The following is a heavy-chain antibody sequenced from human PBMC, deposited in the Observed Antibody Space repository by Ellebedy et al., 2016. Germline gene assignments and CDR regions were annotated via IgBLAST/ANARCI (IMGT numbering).Heavy chain of an antibody. D-gene: IGHD3-16*01. V-gene: IGHV4-34*12. CDR3: ARIGGQMRGTSWFSP. J-gene: IGHJ5*02. Sequence: SETLSLXXAVYGGSFSGYYWAWIRQPPGTGLEWIGTIFHSGSTYYNPSLKSRLTISVDTSKNEFSLTLSSVTAADTAVYYCARIGGQMRGTSWFSPWGQGLRVTVSS. CDR2: IFHSGST. CDR1: GGSFSGYY.